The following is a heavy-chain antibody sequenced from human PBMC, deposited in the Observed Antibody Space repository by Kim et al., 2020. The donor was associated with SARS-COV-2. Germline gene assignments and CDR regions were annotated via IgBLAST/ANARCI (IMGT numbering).Heavy chain of an antibody. Sequence: GGSLRLSCAASGFTFSDHIMHWVRQAPGKGLEWVALIWYDASGAYYADSAKGRFTISRDNSKDTLYLQMNSLTTEDTAVYYCASEEKFRHSNDAFDIWGQGTMVTVSS. V-gene: IGHV3-33*08. CDR3: ASEEKFRHSNDAFDI. D-gene: IGHD2-15*01. CDR1: GFTFSDHI. CDR2: IWYDASGA. J-gene: IGHJ3*02.